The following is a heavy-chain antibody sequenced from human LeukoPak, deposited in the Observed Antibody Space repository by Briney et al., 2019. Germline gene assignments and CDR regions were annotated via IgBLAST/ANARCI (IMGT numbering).Heavy chain of an antibody. J-gene: IGHJ4*02. V-gene: IGHV4-34*01. Sequence: SETLSLTCAVYGGSFSGYYRSWIRQPPGKGLEWIGEINHSGSTNYNPSLKSRVTISVDTSKNQFSLKLSSVTAADTAVYYCARSGYDSSGYSTYFDYWGQGTLVTVSS. CDR1: GGSFSGYY. CDR2: INHSGST. CDR3: ARSGYDSSGYSTYFDY. D-gene: IGHD3-22*01.